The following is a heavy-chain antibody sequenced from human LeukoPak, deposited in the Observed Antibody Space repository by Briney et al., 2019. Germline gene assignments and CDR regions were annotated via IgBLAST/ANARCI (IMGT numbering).Heavy chain of an antibody. D-gene: IGHD6-13*01. CDR1: GGSISSSSYY. V-gene: IGHV4-39*07. J-gene: IGHJ4*02. CDR3: ARGDTAAGTDY. Sequence: PSETLSLTCTVSGGSISSSSYYWGWIRQPPGKGLEWIGSIYYSGSTYYNPSLKSRVTISVDTSKNQFSLKLSSVTAADTAVYYCARGDTAAGTDYWGQGTLVTVSS. CDR2: IYYSGST.